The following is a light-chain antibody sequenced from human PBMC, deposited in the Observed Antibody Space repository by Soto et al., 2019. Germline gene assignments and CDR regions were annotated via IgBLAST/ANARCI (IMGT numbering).Light chain of an antibody. CDR2: DAS. CDR3: QQRSNWPPFT. CDR1: QSVSSY. V-gene: IGKV3-11*01. J-gene: IGKJ4*01. Sequence: EIVFTQSPATLSLSPGERATLSCRASQSVSSYLAWYQQKPGQAPRLLIHDASNRATGIPARFSGSGSGTDVTLTISSVEPEDFAVYYWQQRSNWPPFTFGGGTKVEIK.